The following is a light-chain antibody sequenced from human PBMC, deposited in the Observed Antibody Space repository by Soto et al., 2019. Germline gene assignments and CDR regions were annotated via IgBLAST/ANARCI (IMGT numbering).Light chain of an antibody. CDR1: SSAVGAYDF. Sequence: SAPTQPAPLSGAPRQAITLSCTGNSSAVGAYDFVSWYQQHPDKAPKLMIYEVRNRPSGVSNRFSGSKSVNTATLTISGLQAEDEADYYCSSYTTSSTRVFGTGTKVTVL. CDR3: SSYTTSSTRV. V-gene: IGLV2-14*03. J-gene: IGLJ1*01. CDR2: EVR.